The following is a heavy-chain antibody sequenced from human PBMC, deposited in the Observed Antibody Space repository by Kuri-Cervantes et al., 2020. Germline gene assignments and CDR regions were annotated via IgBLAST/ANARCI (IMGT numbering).Heavy chain of an antibody. V-gene: IGHV3-30*18. CDR1: GFTFSTYG. CDR2: IASDGRYK. CDR3: AKTRWAYGDYGCDY. D-gene: IGHD4-17*01. Sequence: GESLKISCAASGFTFSTYGMHWVRQAPGKGLEWVAVIASDGRYKYNAKSVKGRFTISRDNSKNTLYLQMNSLRAEDTAVYYCAKTRWAYGDYGCDYWGQGTLVTVSS. J-gene: IGHJ4*02.